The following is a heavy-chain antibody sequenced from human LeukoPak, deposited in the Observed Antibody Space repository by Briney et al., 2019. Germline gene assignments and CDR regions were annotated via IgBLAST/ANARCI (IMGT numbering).Heavy chain of an antibody. D-gene: IGHD5-12*01. J-gene: IGHJ4*02. CDR3: AGHSGYDFYYVDY. CDR2: IIPIFGTA. Sequence: SVKVSFKASGGTFSSYAISWVRQAPGQGLEWMGGIIPIFGTANYAQKFQGRVTITADESTSTAYMELSSLRSEDTAVYYCAGHSGYDFYYVDYWGQGTLVTVSS. V-gene: IGHV1-69*13. CDR1: GGTFSSYA.